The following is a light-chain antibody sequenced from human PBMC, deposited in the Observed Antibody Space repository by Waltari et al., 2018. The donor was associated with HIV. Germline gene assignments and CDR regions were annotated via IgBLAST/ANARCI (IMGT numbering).Light chain of an antibody. Sequence: DVQMTQSPSSLSASVGDRVTITCRASESTGKYVNGYQQKPGKAPKLLIYAASSLESGVPPRFSGSGSGTDFTLTISSLQPEDFATYYCQQSFTIPWEFGQGTKVEIK. CDR1: ESTGKY. V-gene: IGKV1-39*01. CDR2: AAS. J-gene: IGKJ1*01. CDR3: QQSFTIPWE.